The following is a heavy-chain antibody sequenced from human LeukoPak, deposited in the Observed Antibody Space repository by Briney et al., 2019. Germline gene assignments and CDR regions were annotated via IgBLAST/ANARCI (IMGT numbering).Heavy chain of an antibody. CDR3: AKRGVVIRVILVGFHKEAYYFDS. V-gene: IGHV3-23*01. CDR2: ISGSGGST. D-gene: IGHD3-22*01. J-gene: IGHJ4*02. CDR1: GITLGNYG. Sequence: GALRLFCAVSGITLGNYGIGLVRPAPGKGLELVASISGSGGSTNYADSVKGRFTISRDNPKNTLYLQMNSLRAEDTAVYFCAKRGVVIRVILVGFHKEAYYFDSWGQGALVTVSS.